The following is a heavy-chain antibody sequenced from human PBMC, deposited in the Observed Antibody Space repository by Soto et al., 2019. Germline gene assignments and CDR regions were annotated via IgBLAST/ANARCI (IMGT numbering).Heavy chain of an antibody. CDR2: MSAYNGNK. CDR3: GGTGGGMAARPLEY. D-gene: IGHD6-6*01. V-gene: IGHV1-18*04. CDR1: GYMFTTYG. J-gene: IGHJ4*02. Sequence: QDQLMQTGGEGKKPGASVEVSCKATGYMFTTYGISWVRQAPGQGLERVAWMSAYNGNKQYAPKFQERVTMTIHTSSPTVCMELRNLRSDARAIYYGGGTGGGMAARPLEYWGQGTLVTVSP.